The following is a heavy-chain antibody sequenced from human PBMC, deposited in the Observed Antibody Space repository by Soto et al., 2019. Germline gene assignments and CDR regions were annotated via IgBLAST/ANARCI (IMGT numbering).Heavy chain of an antibody. CDR2: IIPIFGTA. CDR3: ARDKHGSGSLSYYYYGMDV. J-gene: IGHJ6*02. V-gene: IGHV1-69*13. CDR1: GGTFSSYA. Sequence: GASVKVSCKASGGTFSSYAISWVRQAPGQGLEWMGGIIPIFGTANYAQKFQGRVTITADESTSTAYMELSSLRSEDTAVYYCARDKHGSGSLSYYYYGMDVWGQGTTVTV. D-gene: IGHD3-10*01.